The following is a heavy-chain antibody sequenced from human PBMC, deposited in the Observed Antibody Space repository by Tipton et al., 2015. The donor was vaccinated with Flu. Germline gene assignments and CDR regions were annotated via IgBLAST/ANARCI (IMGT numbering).Heavy chain of an antibody. CDR3: ARELGATGEGFDY. Sequence: TLSLTCTVSGGSISSYYWSWIRQPPGKGLEWIGYIYYSGSTNYNPSLKSRVTISVDTSKNQFSLKLSSVTAADTAVYYCARELGATGEGFDYWGQGTPVTVSS. J-gene: IGHJ4*02. D-gene: IGHD1-26*01. CDR2: IYYSGST. CDR1: GGSISSYY. V-gene: IGHV4-59*01.